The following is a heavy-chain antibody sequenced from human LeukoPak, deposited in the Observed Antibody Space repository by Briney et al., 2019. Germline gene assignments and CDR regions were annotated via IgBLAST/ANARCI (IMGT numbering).Heavy chain of an antibody. CDR2: IYYSGST. D-gene: IGHD6-19*01. CDR3: ARVLEGSSGQHWYFDL. V-gene: IGHV4-59*12. J-gene: IGHJ2*01. CDR1: GDSISSYY. Sequence: PSETLSLTCTVSGDSISSYYWSWIRQPPGKGLEWIGYIYYSGSTSYNPSLKSRVTISVDTSKNQFSLRLSSVTAADTAVYYCARVLEGSSGQHWYFDLWGRGTLVTVSS.